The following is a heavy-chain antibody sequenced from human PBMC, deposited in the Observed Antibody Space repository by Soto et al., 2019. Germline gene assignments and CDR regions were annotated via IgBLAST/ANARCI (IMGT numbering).Heavy chain of an antibody. Sequence: QVQLVQSGAEVKKPGASVKVSCKASGYTFTSYYVHWVGQAPGEGLEWMGIINPSGGSTTYAQKFQGRVTMTRDTSTSTVYMELSSLRSEDTAVSYCARVGGYSYGGVDYWGQGTLVTVSS. CDR1: GYTFTSYY. CDR2: INPSGGST. J-gene: IGHJ4*02. D-gene: IGHD5-18*01. V-gene: IGHV1-46*01. CDR3: ARVGGYSYGGVDY.